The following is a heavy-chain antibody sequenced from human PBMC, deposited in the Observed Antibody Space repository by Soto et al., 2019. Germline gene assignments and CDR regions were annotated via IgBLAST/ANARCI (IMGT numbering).Heavy chain of an antibody. CDR2: IYYSGRT. Sequence: SETLSLTCIVSGESISSSSYYWGWIRQPPWKGLEWIGSIYYSGRTYYNPSFKSRVTISIDTSKNQFSLKLSSVTATDTAVYYCARQRTTVVTQAYFDHWGQGALVTVSS. J-gene: IGHJ4*02. CDR1: GESISSSSYY. D-gene: IGHD2-21*02. V-gene: IGHV4-39*01. CDR3: ARQRTTVVTQAYFDH.